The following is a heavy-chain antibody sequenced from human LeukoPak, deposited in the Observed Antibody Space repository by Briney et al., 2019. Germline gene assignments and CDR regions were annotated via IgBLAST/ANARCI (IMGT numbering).Heavy chain of an antibody. J-gene: IGHJ4*02. CDR1: GGSISNYY. CDR2: IYYSGST. CDR3: ARASLLYYFDY. V-gene: IGHV4-59*01. Sequence: PSETLSLTCTVSGGSISNYYWSWIRQPPGKGLEWIGYIYYSGSTNYNPSLKSRVTISIDTSKNQFSLKLSSVTAADTAVYYCARASLLYYFDYWGQGTLVTVSS.